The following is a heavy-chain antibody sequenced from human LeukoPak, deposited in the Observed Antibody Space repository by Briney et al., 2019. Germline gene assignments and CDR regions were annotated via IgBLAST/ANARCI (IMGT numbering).Heavy chain of an antibody. CDR1: GFTLSHYS. CDR2: IWFEGGKI. CDR3: VRGSGGDGYSYWGDY. V-gene: IGHV3-33*01. D-gene: IGHD5-24*01. J-gene: IGHJ4*02. Sequence: PGGSLRLSCAASGFTLSHYSMHWVRQAPGMGLEWVAVIWFEGGKIHYPDSVKGRFTISRDNSKNTLYLQMDNLRADDTAVYYCVRGSGGDGYSYWGDYWGQGTLVTVSP.